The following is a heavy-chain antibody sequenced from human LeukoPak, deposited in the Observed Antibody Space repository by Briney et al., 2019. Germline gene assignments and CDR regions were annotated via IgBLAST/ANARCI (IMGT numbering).Heavy chain of an antibody. J-gene: IGHJ6*03. Sequence: GGSLRVSCAASGFTFSSYSMNWVRQAPGKGLEWVSSISSSSSYIYYADSVKGRFTISRDNAKNSLYLQMNSLRAEDTAVYYCAGTKTDYYGSGSGSYYYYYMDVWGKGTTVTVSS. CDR3: AGTKTDYYGSGSGSYYYYYMDV. CDR2: ISSSSSYI. D-gene: IGHD3-10*01. CDR1: GFTFSSYS. V-gene: IGHV3-21*01.